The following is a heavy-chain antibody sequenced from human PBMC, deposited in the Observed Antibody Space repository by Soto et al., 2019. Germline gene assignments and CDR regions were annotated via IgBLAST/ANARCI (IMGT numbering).Heavy chain of an antibody. J-gene: IGHJ4*02. V-gene: IGHV1-46*01. Sequence: QVQLVQSGAEVKKPGASVKLSCKASGYTFISYYLHWVRQAPGQGLEWLGIINPSGGSTSYAQKFQGRVTMTRDTSTSTVYMELSSLRSEDTAVYYCARSSMPSDETFFDYWGQGTLVTVSS. CDR1: GYTFISYY. D-gene: IGHD2-2*01. CDR2: INPSGGST. CDR3: ARSSMPSDETFFDY.